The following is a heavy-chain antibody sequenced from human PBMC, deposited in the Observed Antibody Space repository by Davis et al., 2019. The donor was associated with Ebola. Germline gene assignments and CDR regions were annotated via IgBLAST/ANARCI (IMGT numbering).Heavy chain of an antibody. D-gene: IGHD1-26*01. CDR2: INPNTGGT. J-gene: IGHJ3*01. CDR3: ARESDAVGASTTDDAFDV. CDR1: GYTFTGYY. V-gene: IGHV1-2*02. Sequence: ASAKVSCKASGYTFTGYYIHWVRQAPGQGLEWLGWINPNTGGTTYAQKFQGRVAMTRDTSISTAYMDLSRLTSDDTAVYFCARESDAVGASTTDDAFDVWGQGTMFTVSS.